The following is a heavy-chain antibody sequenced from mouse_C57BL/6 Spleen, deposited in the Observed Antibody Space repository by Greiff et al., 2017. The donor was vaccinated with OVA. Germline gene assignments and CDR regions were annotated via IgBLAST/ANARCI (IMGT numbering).Heavy chain of an antibody. V-gene: IGHV1-7*01. CDR2: INPSSGYT. D-gene: IGHD2-4*01. J-gene: IGHJ4*01. CDR3: AREGEIYYDYGD. CDR1: GYTFTSYW. Sequence: QVHVKQSGAELAKPGASAKLSCKASGYTFTSYWMHWVKQRPGQGLEWIGYINPSSGYTKYNQKFKDKATLTADKSSSTAYMQLSSLTYEDSAVYYCAREGEIYYDYGDWGQGTSVTVSS.